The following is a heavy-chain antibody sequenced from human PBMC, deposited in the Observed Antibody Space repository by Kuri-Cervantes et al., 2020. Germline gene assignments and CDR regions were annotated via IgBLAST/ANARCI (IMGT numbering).Heavy chain of an antibody. Sequence: ASVKVSCKASGYTFTSYYMHWVRQAPGQGLEWMGIINPSGGSTSYAQKFQGRVTMTRDTSTSTVYMELRSLRSDDTAVYYCARDRSNLAVAGDFDYWGQGTLVTVSS. J-gene: IGHJ4*02. CDR1: GYTFTSYY. CDR2: INPSGGST. D-gene: IGHD6-19*01. V-gene: IGHV1-46*01. CDR3: ARDRSNLAVAGDFDY.